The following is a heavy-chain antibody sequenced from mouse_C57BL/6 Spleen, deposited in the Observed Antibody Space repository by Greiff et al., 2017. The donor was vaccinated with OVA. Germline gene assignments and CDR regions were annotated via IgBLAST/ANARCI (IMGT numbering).Heavy chain of an antibody. D-gene: IGHD5-5*01. V-gene: IGHV1-55*01. CDR1: GYTFTSYW. Sequence: QVQLKQPGAELVKPGASVKMSCKASGYTFTSYWITWVKQRPGQGLEWIGDIYPGSGSTNYNEKFKSKATLTVDTSSSTAYMQLSSLTSEDSAVYYCARSDPTYYYAMDYWGQGTSVTVSS. J-gene: IGHJ4*01. CDR2: IYPGSGST. CDR3: ARSDPTYYYAMDY.